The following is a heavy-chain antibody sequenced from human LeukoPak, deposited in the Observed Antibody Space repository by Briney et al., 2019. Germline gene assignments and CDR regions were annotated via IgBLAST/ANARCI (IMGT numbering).Heavy chain of an antibody. J-gene: IGHJ5*02. V-gene: IGHV1-2*02. D-gene: IGHD2-2*01. CDR1: GYTFTAYY. Sequence: GTSVKVSCKASGYTFTAYYMHWVRQAPGQGLEWMGWINPNSGGTDYAQKFQGRVTMTRDTSISTVYMELSRLRSDDTAVYYCARDGGWSQLIYWFDPWGQGTLVTVSS. CDR2: INPNSGGT. CDR3: ARDGGWSQLIYWFDP.